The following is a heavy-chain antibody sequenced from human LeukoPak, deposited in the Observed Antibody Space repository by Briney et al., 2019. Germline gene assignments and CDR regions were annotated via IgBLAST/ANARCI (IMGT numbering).Heavy chain of an antibody. CDR3: ARLATNRDSYGTYYFDY. Sequence: GGSLRLSCAASGFTFDDYAMHWVRQAPGRGLEWVSGISWNSGSIGYADSVKGRFTISRDNSKNTLYLQMNSLRAEDTAVYYCARLATNRDSYGTYYFDYWGQGTLVTVSS. CDR1: GFTFDDYA. D-gene: IGHD5-18*01. V-gene: IGHV3-9*01. CDR2: ISWNSGSI. J-gene: IGHJ4*02.